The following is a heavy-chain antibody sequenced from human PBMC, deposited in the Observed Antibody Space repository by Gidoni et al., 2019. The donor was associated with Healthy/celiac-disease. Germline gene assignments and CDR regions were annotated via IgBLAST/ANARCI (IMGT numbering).Heavy chain of an antibody. J-gene: IGHJ4*02. D-gene: IGHD5-18*01. CDR3: AREREYSYGLDY. Sequence: QVQLVESGGGVVQPGRSLRLSCAASGFTFSSYGMHWVRQAPGKGLEWVAVIWYDGSNKYYADSVKGRFTISRDNSKNTLYLKMNSLRAEDTAVYYCAREREYSYGLDYWGQGTLVTVSS. CDR1: GFTFSSYG. V-gene: IGHV3-33*01. CDR2: IWYDGSNK.